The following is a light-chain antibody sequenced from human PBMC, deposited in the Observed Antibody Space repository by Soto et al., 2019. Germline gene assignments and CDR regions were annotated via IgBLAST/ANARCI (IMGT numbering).Light chain of an antibody. CDR3: RSYRISITYV. CDR2: DVS. CDR1: SSDVGGYNY. Sequence: QSVRTQPASVSGTPGQSITISCPGTSSDVGGYNYVSWYQQHQGKAAKLMIDDVSNRPSGVSNRFSGAKSGNTASLTISGLQAEDEGDCYCRSYRISITYVFGSGSKVSVL. V-gene: IGLV2-14*01. J-gene: IGLJ1*01.